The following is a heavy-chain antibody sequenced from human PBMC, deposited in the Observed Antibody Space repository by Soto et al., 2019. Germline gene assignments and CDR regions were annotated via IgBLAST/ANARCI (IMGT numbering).Heavy chain of an antibody. CDR1: GFTFTNYA. D-gene: IGHD3-22*01. CDR2: IKSRGVTT. V-gene: IGHV3-23*01. CDR3: AKDLSSLGWLALGAPFDS. Sequence: GGSLRLSCAASGFTFTNYAMAWVRQAPGKGPEWVSVIKSRGVTTWYLDSVKGRFTISRDRSKNTLYLQLDSLRVEDTAIYFCAKDLSSLGWLALGAPFDSWGQGTLVTVSS. J-gene: IGHJ4*02.